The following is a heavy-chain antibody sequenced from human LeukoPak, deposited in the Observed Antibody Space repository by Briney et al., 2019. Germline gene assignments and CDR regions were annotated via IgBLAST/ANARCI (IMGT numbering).Heavy chain of an antibody. V-gene: IGHV3-21*01. D-gene: IGHD1-26*01. J-gene: IGHJ4*02. CDR3: ARDPVGATHY. Sequence: GGSLRLSCAASGFTFSSYSMNWVRQAPGKGLEWVSSISSSSSYIYYADSVKGRFTISRDNAKSSLYLQMNSLRAEDTAVYYCARDPVGATHYWGQGTLVTVSS. CDR2: ISSSSSYI. CDR1: GFTFSSYS.